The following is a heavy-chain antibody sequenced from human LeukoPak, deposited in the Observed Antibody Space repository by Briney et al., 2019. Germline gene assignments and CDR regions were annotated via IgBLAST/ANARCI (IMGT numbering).Heavy chain of an antibody. D-gene: IGHD6-13*01. Sequence: SQTLSLTSAISGDSASSNSAAWNWTRQSPSRGLEWLGRTYYRSKWYNDYAVSVRSRITINPDTSKNQFSLQLNSVTPEDTAVYYCARDGDSSSWTPYYYGMDVWGQGTTVTVSS. CDR2: TYYRSKWYN. CDR3: ARDGDSSSWTPYYYGMDV. J-gene: IGHJ6*02. CDR1: GDSASSNSAA. V-gene: IGHV6-1*01.